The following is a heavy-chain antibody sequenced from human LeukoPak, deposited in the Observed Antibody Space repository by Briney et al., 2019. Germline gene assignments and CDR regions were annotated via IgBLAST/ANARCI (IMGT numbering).Heavy chain of an antibody. V-gene: IGHV3-33*06. D-gene: IGHD3-10*01. CDR1: GFTFSTYG. Sequence: PGGSLRLSCAASGFTFSTYGMLWVRQAPGKGLEWMAVIWHDGSNKYYADSVKGRFTISRDNSKNTLYLQMNSLRAEDTALYYCAKFPDTYYYGSGNPKHYFDYWGQGTLVTVSS. CDR3: AKFPDTYYYGSGNPKHYFDY. J-gene: IGHJ4*02. CDR2: IWHDGSNK.